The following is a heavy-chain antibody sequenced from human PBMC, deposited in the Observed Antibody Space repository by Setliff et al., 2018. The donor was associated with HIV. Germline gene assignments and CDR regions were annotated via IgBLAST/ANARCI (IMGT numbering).Heavy chain of an antibody. CDR1: GGSMSGYY. J-gene: IGHJ4*02. V-gene: IGHV4-59*08. CDR2: VYFSGTA. Sequence: SETLSLTCSVSGGSMSGYYWSWIRQPPGNGLEYIGDVYFSGTANYNSSLKSRVTISIDTSRSHFSLRLTSVTAADTAVYYCARRRSVALSPFDSWGQGALVTVSS. CDR3: ARRRSVALSPFDS.